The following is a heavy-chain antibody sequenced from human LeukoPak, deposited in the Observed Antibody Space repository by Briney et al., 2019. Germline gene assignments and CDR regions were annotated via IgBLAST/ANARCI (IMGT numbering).Heavy chain of an antibody. Sequence: SVKVSCKASGGTFGSYTISWVRQAPGQGLEWMGRIIPILGIASYAQKFQGRVTITADKSTSTAYMELSSLRSEDTAVYYCVRDLRGYSGYDPYNWFDPWGQGTLVTVSS. V-gene: IGHV1-69*04. D-gene: IGHD5-12*01. CDR1: GGTFGSYT. CDR2: IIPILGIA. J-gene: IGHJ5*02. CDR3: VRDLRGYSGYDPYNWFDP.